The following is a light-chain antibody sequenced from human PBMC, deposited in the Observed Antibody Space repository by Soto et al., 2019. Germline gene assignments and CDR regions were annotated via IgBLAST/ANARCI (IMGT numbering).Light chain of an antibody. CDR3: QHYNNWPQT. CDR1: QTIFSC. V-gene: IGKV1-5*03. CDR2: KAS. Sequence: DSQMTQYTSTLSASVGDRVTITCRASQTIFSCLSWYQQKPGTPPKLLIYKASTLQSGVPSRFSGTGSGTEFTLTISSLQSEDFAEDHSQHYNNWPQTSGQGTKADIK. J-gene: IGKJ1*01.